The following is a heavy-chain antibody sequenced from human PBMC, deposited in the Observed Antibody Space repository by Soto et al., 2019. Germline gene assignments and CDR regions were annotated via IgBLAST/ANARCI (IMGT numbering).Heavy chain of an antibody. V-gene: IGHV3-66*01. D-gene: IGHD3-16*01. CDR3: ARDLHDYVSFRFDP. CDR1: GFTVSSNY. CDR2: IYSGGST. Sequence: GGSLRLSWAASGFTVSSNYMSWVRQAPGKGLEWVSVIYSGGSTYYSDSVKGRFSISRDNSKNTLYLQMNSLRAEDTAVYYCARDLHDYVSFRFDPWGQGTLVTVSS. J-gene: IGHJ5*02.